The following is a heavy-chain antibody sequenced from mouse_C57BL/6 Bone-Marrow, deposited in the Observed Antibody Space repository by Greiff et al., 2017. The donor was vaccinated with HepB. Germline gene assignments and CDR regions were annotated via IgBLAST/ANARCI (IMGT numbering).Heavy chain of an antibody. Sequence: EVKLVESGAELVRPGASVKLSCTASGFNIKDVYMHWVKQRPEQGLGWIGWIDPEYGDTEYASKFQGKATITADTSSNTAYLQLSSLTSEDTAAYYCTTPHRWFLFADWGQGTLVTVSA. CDR3: TTPHRWFLFAD. CDR2: IDPEYGDT. V-gene: IGHV14-4*01. J-gene: IGHJ3*01. CDR1: GFNIKDVY. D-gene: IGHD2-3*01.